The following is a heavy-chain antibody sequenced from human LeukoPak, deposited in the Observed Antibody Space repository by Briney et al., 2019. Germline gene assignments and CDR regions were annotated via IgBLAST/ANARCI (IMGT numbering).Heavy chain of an antibody. J-gene: IGHJ4*02. CDR3: ARELRTFDS. Sequence: PGGSLRLSCAASGLTFSSYWMAWVRQAPGKGLEWVANVKHNGDDLNYVDSVEDRFTISRDNAQNSLYLHMTSLRVEDTAVYYCARELRTFDSWGQGTLVTVSS. V-gene: IGHV3-7*01. D-gene: IGHD3-16*01. CDR1: GLTFSSYW. CDR2: VKHNGDDL.